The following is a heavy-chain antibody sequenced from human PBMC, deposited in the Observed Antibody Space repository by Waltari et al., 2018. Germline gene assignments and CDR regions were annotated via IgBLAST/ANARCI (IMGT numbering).Heavy chain of an antibody. CDR3: ARGNTKYGMDV. D-gene: IGHD3-10*01. CDR1: SFNVSSYY. J-gene: IGHJ6*02. CDR2: LHHAGNT. Sequence: EVQLVESGGHLIQPGGSLRLSCAASSFNVSSYYMTWVRQAPGKGLDGVSLLHHAGNTYYADSVKGRFTFSRDNSKNTLYLQMNSLRAEDTAVYYCARGNTKYGMDVWGQGTTVTVSS. V-gene: IGHV3-53*01.